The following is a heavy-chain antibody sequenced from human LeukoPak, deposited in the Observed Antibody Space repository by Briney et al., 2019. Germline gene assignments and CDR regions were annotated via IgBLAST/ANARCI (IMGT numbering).Heavy chain of an antibody. CDR3: ARDERGRNYVWGSYRNFDY. V-gene: IGHV4-38-2*02. Sequence: SETLSLTCTVSGYSISSGYYWGRIRQPPGKGLEWIGSIYHSGSTYYNPSLKSRVTISVDTSKNQFSLKLSSVTAADTAVYYCARDERGRNYVWGSYRNFDYWGQGTLVTVSS. D-gene: IGHD3-16*02. CDR2: IYHSGST. J-gene: IGHJ4*02. CDR1: GYSISSGYY.